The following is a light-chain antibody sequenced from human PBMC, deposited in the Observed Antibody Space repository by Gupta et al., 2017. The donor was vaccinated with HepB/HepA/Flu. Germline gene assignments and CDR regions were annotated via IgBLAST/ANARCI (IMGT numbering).Light chain of an antibody. Sequence: AIPMTEFPSCLSASLGDRVTITCRSSQAIRNELGWSQQRPGKAPKLLISAASTLQSGVPSRFSGNGSGTDFTLTISSLQPEDSAIYFCQQYDGVPWTLGQGTKVEI. CDR1: QAIRNE. CDR3: QQYDGVPWT. J-gene: IGKJ2*02. CDR2: AAS. V-gene: IGKV1-6*02.